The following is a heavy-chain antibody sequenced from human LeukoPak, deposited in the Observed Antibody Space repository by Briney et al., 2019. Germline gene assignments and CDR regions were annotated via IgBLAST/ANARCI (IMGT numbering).Heavy chain of an antibody. J-gene: IGHJ4*02. Sequence: ASVKVSCKASGYTFTSYGIGWVRQAPGQGLEWMGWIYSYNGKTNYAQNFQGRVTLTTDTSTTTAYMELKSLRSDDTAVYYCARVNNFNPFDYWGQGTLVTVSS. CDR3: ARVNNFNPFDY. D-gene: IGHD1-1*01. CDR2: IYSYNGKT. V-gene: IGHV1-18*01. CDR1: GYTFTSYG.